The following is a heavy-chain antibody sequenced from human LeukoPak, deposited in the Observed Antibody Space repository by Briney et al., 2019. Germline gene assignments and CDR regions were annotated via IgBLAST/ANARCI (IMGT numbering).Heavy chain of an antibody. CDR2: INDDGSDT. J-gene: IGHJ5*02. CDR3: VRGGPSTWS. CDR1: GFTFKLYW. Sequence: GGSLRLSCAASGFTFKLYWMHWVCQVPGKRPVWVSRINDDGSDTIYADSVRGRFTISRDDAKNTLYLQMNNLRAEDKAVYYCVRGGPSTWSWGQGTLVTVSS. D-gene: IGHD2-15*01. V-gene: IGHV3-74*01.